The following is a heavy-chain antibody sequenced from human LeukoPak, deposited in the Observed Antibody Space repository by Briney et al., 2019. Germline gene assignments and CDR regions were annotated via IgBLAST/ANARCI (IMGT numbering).Heavy chain of an antibody. CDR2: INSDVSST. D-gene: IGHD6-13*01. CDR1: GFTFSSYW. J-gene: IGHJ4*02. CDR3: VRDLGSGWSPDY. Sequence: GGSLRLSCAASGFTFSSYWMHWVRQAPGEGLVWVSRINSDVSSTSYADSVKGRFTISRDNAKNTLYLQMNSLRAEDTAVYYCVRDLGSGWSPDYWGQGTLATVSS. V-gene: IGHV3-74*01.